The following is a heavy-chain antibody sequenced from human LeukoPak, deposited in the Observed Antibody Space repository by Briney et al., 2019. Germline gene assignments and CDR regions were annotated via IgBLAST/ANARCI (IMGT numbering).Heavy chain of an antibody. CDR1: GFTFSNAW. D-gene: IGHD5-18*01. CDR3: HADTAMVTNFDY. J-gene: IGHJ4*02. Sequence: GGSLRLSCAASGFTFSNAWMSWVRQPPGKGLEWVGRIKSKTDGGTTDYAAPVKGRFTISRDDSKITLYLQMNSLKTEDTAVYYCHADTAMVTNFDYWGQGTLVTVS. V-gene: IGHV3-15*01. CDR2: IKSKTDGGTT.